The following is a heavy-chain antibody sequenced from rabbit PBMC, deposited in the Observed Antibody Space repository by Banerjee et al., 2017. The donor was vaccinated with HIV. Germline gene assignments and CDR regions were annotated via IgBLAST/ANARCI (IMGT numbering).Heavy chain of an antibody. Sequence: QSLEESGGDLVKPGASLTLTCTASGFSFSSSYWICWVRQAPGKGLEWIACIDAGSSGNTYYASWVNGRFTISSHNAQNTLYLQLNSLTAADTATYFCVSYDDYGDRNLWGPGTLVTVS. CDR2: IDAGSSGNT. D-gene: IGHD2-1*01. J-gene: IGHJ4*01. V-gene: IGHV1S40*01. CDR3: VSYDDYGDRNL. CDR1: GFSFSSSYW.